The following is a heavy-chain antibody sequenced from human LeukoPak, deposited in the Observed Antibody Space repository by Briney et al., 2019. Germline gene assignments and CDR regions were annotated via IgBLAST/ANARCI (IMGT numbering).Heavy chain of an antibody. CDR1: GFTFNNYA. V-gene: IGHV3-23*01. D-gene: IGHD6-13*01. CDR2: ISGNGDNI. Sequence: GGSLRLSCAASGFTFNNYAMTWVRQAPGRGLEWVSTISGNGDNIYYADSVKGRFTISRDNSKNTLYLQINSLRAEDTAVYYCAKVRITAVGRNFDFWGQGALVTVSS. CDR3: AKVRITAVGRNFDF. J-gene: IGHJ4*02.